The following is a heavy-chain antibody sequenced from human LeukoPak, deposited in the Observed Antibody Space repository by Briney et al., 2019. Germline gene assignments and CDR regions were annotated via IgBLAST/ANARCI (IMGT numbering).Heavy chain of an antibody. D-gene: IGHD3-3*01. CDR2: ISYDGTNK. V-gene: IGHV3-30*18. Sequence: GRSLRLSCAVSGFTFSSYGMHWVRQAPGKGLEWMAVISYDGTNKYYADSVKGRFTISRDNSKNTLYLQMNSLRAEDTAVYYCAKDLNYDFWSGLGNWGQGTLVTVSS. CDR1: GFTFSSYG. CDR3: AKDLNYDFWSGLGN. J-gene: IGHJ4*02.